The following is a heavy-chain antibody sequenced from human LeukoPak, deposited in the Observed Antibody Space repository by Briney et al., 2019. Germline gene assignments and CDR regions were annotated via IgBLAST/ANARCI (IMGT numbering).Heavy chain of an antibody. CDR1: GDSISSGTYY. CDR3: ARQGLWELPTFDS. V-gene: IGHV4-39*01. D-gene: IGHD1-26*01. CDR2: VYYSGST. Sequence: SETLSLTCTVSGDSISSGTYYWLYIRQPPQKGLEGIGSVYYSGSTYYNPSLKSRVTISVDTSKNQFSLKLSSVTAADTAVYYCARQGLWELPTFDSWGQGTLVSVSS. J-gene: IGHJ4*02.